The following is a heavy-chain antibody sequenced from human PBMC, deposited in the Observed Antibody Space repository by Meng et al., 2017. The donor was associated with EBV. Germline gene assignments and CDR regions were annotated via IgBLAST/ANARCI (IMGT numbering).Heavy chain of an antibody. CDR3: ASVYGYSLGEYIDH. J-gene: IGHJ4*02. Sequence: QLQLQESGPXQVKPXXXRSLTCTFSGDSITSFYYWAWLRQPPGRGLEWIGSAHYSGRTYYSPSLRSRVTVSIDRAKNQFSLKLSSMTAADTAVYYCASVYGYSLGEYIDHWGQGTMVTVSS. V-gene: IGHV4-39*07. CDR1: GDSITSFYY. D-gene: IGHD3-16*01. CDR2: AHYSGRT.